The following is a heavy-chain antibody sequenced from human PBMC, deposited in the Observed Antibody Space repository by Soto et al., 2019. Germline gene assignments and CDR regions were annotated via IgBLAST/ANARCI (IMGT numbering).Heavy chain of an antibody. CDR1: GYTFTSYG. V-gene: IGHV1-18*01. CDR3: ARDDSAYGPDFLEWLVAFDI. J-gene: IGHJ3*02. CDR2: ISAYNGNT. D-gene: IGHD3-3*01. Sequence: ASVKVSCKASGYTFTSYGISWVRQAPGQGLEWMGWISAYNGNTNYAQKLQGRVTMTNDTSTRTAYMELRSLRSDDAAVYYGARDDSAYGPDFLEWLVAFDIWGQGTMVTVSS.